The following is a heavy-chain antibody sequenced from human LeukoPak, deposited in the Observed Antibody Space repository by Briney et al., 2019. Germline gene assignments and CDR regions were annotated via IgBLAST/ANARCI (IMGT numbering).Heavy chain of an antibody. Sequence: GASVKVSCKASGYTFTSYDINWVRQATGQGLEWMGWMNPDSINTGYARKFQGRVTITRNTSISTAYMELSSLRSEDTAVYYCARAVRYCSGGSCYFHFDYWGQGTLVTVSS. CDR1: GYTFTSYD. J-gene: IGHJ4*02. D-gene: IGHD2-15*01. CDR2: MNPDSINT. CDR3: ARAVRYCSGGSCYFHFDY. V-gene: IGHV1-8*03.